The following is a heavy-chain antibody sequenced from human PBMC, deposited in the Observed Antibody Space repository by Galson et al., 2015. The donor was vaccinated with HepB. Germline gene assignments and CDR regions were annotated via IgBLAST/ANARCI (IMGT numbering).Heavy chain of an antibody. V-gene: IGHV3-30-3*01. J-gene: IGHJ4*02. CDR1: GFTFSSYA. CDR2: ISYDGSNK. Sequence: SLRLSCAASGFTFSSYAMHWVRQAPGKGLEWVAVISYDGSNKYYADSVKGRFTISRDNSKNTLYLQMNSLRAEDTAVYYCAREITTVTTDYYFDYWGQGTLVTVSS. D-gene: IGHD4-17*01. CDR3: AREITTVTTDYYFDY.